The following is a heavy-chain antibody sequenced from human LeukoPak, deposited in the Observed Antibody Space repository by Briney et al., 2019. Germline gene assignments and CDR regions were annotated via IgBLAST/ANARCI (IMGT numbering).Heavy chain of an antibody. D-gene: IGHD3-9*01. V-gene: IGHV4-59*01. CDR1: GGSISSYY. Sequence: SETLSLTCTVSGGSISSYYWSWIRQPPGKGLEWIGYIYYSGSTNYNPSLKSRVTISVDTSKNQFSLKLSSVTAADTAVYYCARVHYDILTGTTTPFDCWGQGTLVTVSS. CDR3: ARVHYDILTGTTTPFDC. J-gene: IGHJ4*02. CDR2: IYYSGST.